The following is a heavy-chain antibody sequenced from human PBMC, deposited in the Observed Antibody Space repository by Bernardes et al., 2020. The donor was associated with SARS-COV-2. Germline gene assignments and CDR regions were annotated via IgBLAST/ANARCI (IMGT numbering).Heavy chain of an antibody. CDR2: INTDGRTT. CDR1: GFTFSSYW. CDR3: VRGPGDGNGRFEY. J-gene: IGHJ4*02. D-gene: IGHD1-1*01. V-gene: IGHV3-74*03. Sequence: GGSLRLSCAASGFTFSSYWMHWVRQGPGKGLVWVSRINTDGRTTTYADSVKGRFTISRDNGKNTLYLQMNSLRAEDTAVYYCVRGPGDGNGRFEYWGQGALVTVSS.